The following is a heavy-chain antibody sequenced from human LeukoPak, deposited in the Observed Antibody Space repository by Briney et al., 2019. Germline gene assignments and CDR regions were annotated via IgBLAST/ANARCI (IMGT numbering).Heavy chain of an antibody. V-gene: IGHV1-69*13. J-gene: IGHJ4*02. Sequence: SVTVSFTSSGGTFTIYAISWVRQAPGQGREWIGVIFPIFGPANYPHKFQRTVTITADESTSTAYMELSSLRSEDTAVYYCARERGDSYYFDYWGQGTLVTVSS. CDR3: ARERGDSYYFDY. D-gene: IGHD2-21*02. CDR2: IFPIFGPA. CDR1: GGTFTIYA.